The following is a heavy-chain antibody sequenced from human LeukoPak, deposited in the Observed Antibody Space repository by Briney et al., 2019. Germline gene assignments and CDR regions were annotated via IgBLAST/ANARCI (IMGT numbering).Heavy chain of an antibody. J-gene: IGHJ5*02. CDR2: INHSGST. V-gene: IGHV4-34*01. CDR3: ARGYIAAQENWFDP. Sequence: SETLSLTCTVSGGSISGYYWSWIRQPPGKGLEWIGEINHSGSTNYNPSLKSRVTISVDTSKNQFSLKLSSVTAADTAVYYCARGYIAAQENWFDPWGQGTLVTVSS. D-gene: IGHD6-13*01. CDR1: GGSISGYY.